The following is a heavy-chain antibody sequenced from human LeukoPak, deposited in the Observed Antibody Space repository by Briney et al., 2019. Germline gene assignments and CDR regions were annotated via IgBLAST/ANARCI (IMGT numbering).Heavy chain of an antibody. V-gene: IGHV1-18*04. Sequence: ASVKVSCKASGYTFTSYGISWVRQAPGQGLEWMGWISAYNGNTNYAQKLQGRVTMTTDTSTSTAYMELRSLRSDDTAVYYCARDRGYSGYGLDAFDIWGQGTMVTVSS. J-gene: IGHJ3*02. D-gene: IGHD5-12*01. CDR3: ARDRGYSGYGLDAFDI. CDR1: GYTFTSYG. CDR2: ISAYNGNT.